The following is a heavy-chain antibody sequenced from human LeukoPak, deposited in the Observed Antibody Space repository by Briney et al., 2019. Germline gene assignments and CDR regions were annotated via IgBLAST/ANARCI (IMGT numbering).Heavy chain of an antibody. D-gene: IGHD5-24*01. CDR2: IYSGGST. V-gene: IGHV3-66*01. Sequence: GGSLRLSCAASGFTVSSNYMSWVRQAPGKGLEWVSLIYSGGSTYYADSVQGRFTISRDNSKNTSYLQMNSLRAGDTAVYYCASRDKGYYYGMDVWGQGTTVTVSS. CDR3: ASRDKGYYYGMDV. CDR1: GFTVSSNY. J-gene: IGHJ6*02.